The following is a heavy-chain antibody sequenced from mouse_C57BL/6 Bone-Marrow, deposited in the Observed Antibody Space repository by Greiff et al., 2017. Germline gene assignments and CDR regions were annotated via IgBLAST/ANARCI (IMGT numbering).Heavy chain of an antibody. D-gene: IGHD4-1*01. CDR1: GYAFSSSW. CDR2: IYPGDGDT. J-gene: IGHJ2*01. Sequence: VKLMESGPELVKPGASVKISCTASGYAFSSSWMNWVKQRPGKGLEWIGRIYPGDGDTSYNGKFKGKATLTADKSSSTAYMQLSSLTSEDSAVYFCANLGRDYWGQGTTLTVSS. CDR3: ANLGRDY. V-gene: IGHV1-82*01.